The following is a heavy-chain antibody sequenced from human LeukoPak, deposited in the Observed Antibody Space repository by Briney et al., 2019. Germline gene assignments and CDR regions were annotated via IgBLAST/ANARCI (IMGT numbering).Heavy chain of an antibody. D-gene: IGHD1-26*01. CDR2: IYHSGST. J-gene: IGHJ4*02. Sequence: SETLSLTCTVSGGSISSGGYYWSWIRQPPGKGLEWIGYIYHSGSTYYNPSLKSRVTISVDRSKNQFSLNLSSVIAADTAVYYCARDTGWELSGVDYWGQGTLVTVSS. V-gene: IGHV4-30-2*01. CDR3: ARDTGWELSGVDY. CDR1: GGSISSGGYY.